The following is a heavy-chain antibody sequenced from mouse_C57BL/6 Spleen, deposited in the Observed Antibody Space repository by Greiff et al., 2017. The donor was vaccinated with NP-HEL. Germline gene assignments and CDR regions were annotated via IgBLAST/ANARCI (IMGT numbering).Heavy chain of an antibody. CDR2: IDPSDSYT. CDR1: GYTFTSYW. V-gene: IGHV1-50*01. Sequence: VQLQQPGAELVKPGASVKLSCKASGYTFTSYWMQWVKQRPGQGLEWIGEIDPSDSYTNYNQKFKGKATLTVDTSSSTAYMQLSSLTSEDSAVYYCARGRGDEDYWGQGTTLTVSS. J-gene: IGHJ2*01. CDR3: ARGRGDEDY.